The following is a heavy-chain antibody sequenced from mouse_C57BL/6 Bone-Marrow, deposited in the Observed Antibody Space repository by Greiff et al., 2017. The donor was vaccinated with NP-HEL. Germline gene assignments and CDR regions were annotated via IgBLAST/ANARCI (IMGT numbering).Heavy chain of an antibody. CDR1: GYAFSSSW. V-gene: IGHV1-82*01. CDR2: IDPGDGDT. CDR3: ARGYSISYAMDY. J-gene: IGHJ4*01. D-gene: IGHD2-5*01. Sequence: LVEPGASVKISCKASGYAFSSSWMNWVKQRPGKGLECIGRIDPGDGDTNYNGKFKGKATLTAVKSSSTAYMQLSSLTSEDSAVYFCARGYSISYAMDYWGQGTSVTVSS.